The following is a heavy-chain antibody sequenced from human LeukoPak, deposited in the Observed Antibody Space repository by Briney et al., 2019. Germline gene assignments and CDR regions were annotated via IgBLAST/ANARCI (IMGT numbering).Heavy chain of an antibody. D-gene: IGHD3-16*01. CDR2: ISYSGST. Sequence: PSETLSLTCSVSGDSISTYHWNWVRERPGKGLEWIGYISYSGSTNYSPSLKSRVTISIDTSKNQFSLKVSSVTAADTAVYYCARVGRGDYVWGSYSFDSWGQGALVTVSS. CDR1: GDSISTYH. V-gene: IGHV4-59*01. J-gene: IGHJ4*02. CDR3: ARVGRGDYVWGSYSFDS.